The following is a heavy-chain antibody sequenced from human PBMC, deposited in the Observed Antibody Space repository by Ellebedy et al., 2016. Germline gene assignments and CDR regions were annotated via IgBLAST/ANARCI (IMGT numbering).Heavy chain of an antibody. CDR2: ISAYNGNT. J-gene: IGHJ4*02. Sequence: ASVKVSXXASGYTFTSYGISWVRQAPGQGLEWMGWISAYNGNTNYAQKLQGRVTMTTDTSTSTAYMELRSLRSDDTAVYYCARYRRYYSGSYSEAPFDDWGQGTLVTVSS. V-gene: IGHV1-18*01. CDR1: GYTFTSYG. CDR3: ARYRRYYSGSYSEAPFDD. D-gene: IGHD1-26*01.